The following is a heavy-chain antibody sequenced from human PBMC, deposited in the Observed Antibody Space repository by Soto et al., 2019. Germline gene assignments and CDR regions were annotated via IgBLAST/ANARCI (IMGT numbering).Heavy chain of an antibody. D-gene: IGHD3-10*01. CDR2: IIPIFGTA. CDR3: ARRRGYYTGSGSYSPFDS. Sequence: QVQLVQSGAEVKKPGSSVKVSCKASGGTFSSDRISWVRQAHGQGLEWMGGIIPIFGTANYAQKFQGRVTITADESTPTAYMELSILRSEDTAVYYCARRRGYYTGSGSYSPFDSWCQGTLVTVSS. CDR1: GGTFSSDR. V-gene: IGHV1-69*01. J-gene: IGHJ4*02.